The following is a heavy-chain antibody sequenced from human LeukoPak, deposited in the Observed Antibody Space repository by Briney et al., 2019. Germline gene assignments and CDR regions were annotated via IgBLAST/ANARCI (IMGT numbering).Heavy chain of an antibody. CDR1: GFIFSRHG. CDR2: ISPSGDIT. CDR3: AKVLIWTYGSGNYYKGAFDI. D-gene: IGHD3-10*01. Sequence: PGGSLRLSCAASGFIFSRHGMNWVRQAPGKGLEWVSGISPSGDITYYADSVKGRFTISRDNSKNTLYLQMNSLRAEDTAVYYCAKVLIWTYGSGNYYKGAFDIWGQGTMVTVFS. V-gene: IGHV3-23*01. J-gene: IGHJ3*02.